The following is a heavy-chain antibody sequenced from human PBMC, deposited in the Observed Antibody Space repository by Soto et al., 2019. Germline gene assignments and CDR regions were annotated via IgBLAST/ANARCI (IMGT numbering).Heavy chain of an antibody. Sequence: SETLSLTCTVSGGSISIYYWSWIRQPPGKGLEWIGYIYYSGSTNYNPSLKSRVTISVDTSKNQFSLKLSSVTAADTAVYYCARGGGSDYTAWGQGTLVTVSS. CDR1: GGSISIYY. CDR3: ARGGGSDYTA. D-gene: IGHD1-26*01. CDR2: IYYSGST. J-gene: IGHJ5*02. V-gene: IGHV4-59*01.